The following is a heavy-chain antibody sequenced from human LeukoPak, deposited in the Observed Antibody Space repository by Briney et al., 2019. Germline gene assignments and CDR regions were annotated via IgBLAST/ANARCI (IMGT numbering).Heavy chain of an antibody. J-gene: IGHJ4*02. Sequence: SETLSLTCTVSGGAISTYYWSWIRQPPGKGLEWIVDIYNSGSTKYNPSLKSRVTISIDTSKNQFSLNLNSVTAADTALYYCARHGGSWTFDYWGQGSLVTVSS. CDR2: IYNSGST. CDR1: GGAISTYY. CDR3: ARHGGSWTFDY. V-gene: IGHV4-59*08. D-gene: IGHD6-13*01.